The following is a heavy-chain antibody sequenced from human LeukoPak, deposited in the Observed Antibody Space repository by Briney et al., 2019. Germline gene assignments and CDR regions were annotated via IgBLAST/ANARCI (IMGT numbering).Heavy chain of an antibody. D-gene: IGHD3-10*01. Sequence: SETLSLTCTVSGGSMNSYYWSWIRQPPGKGLEWIGYIYYSGSTNYNPSLKSRVTISVDTSKNQFSLRLSSVTAADTAVYYCARAGGSGLFDYWGQGTLVTVSS. CDR2: IYYSGST. CDR3: ARAGGSGLFDY. CDR1: GGSMNSYY. J-gene: IGHJ4*02. V-gene: IGHV4-59*01.